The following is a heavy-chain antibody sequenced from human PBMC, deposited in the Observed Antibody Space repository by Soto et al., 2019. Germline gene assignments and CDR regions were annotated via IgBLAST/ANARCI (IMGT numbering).Heavy chain of an antibody. J-gene: IGHJ5*02. D-gene: IGHD4-17*01. CDR1: CDTFTSYG. CDR3: ARDWTTVTSNWFDP. CDR2: ISAYNGNT. Sequence: APAQVSCKASCDTFTSYGISLVRQAPGQGLEWMGWISAYNGNTNYAQKLQGRVTMTTDTSTSTAYMELRSLRSDDTAVYYCARDWTTVTSNWFDPWGQGTLVTVSS. V-gene: IGHV1-18*01.